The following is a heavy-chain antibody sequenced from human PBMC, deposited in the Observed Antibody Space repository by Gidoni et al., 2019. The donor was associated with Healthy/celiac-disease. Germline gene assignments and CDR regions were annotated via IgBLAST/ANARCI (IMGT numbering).Heavy chain of an antibody. J-gene: IGHJ4*02. D-gene: IGHD6-13*01. CDR1: GGSFSGYY. Sequence: QVQLQQWGAGLLKPSETLSLTCAVYGGSFSGYYWSWIRQPPGKGLEWIGEINHSGSTNYNPSLKSRVTISVDTSKNQFSLKLSSVTAADTAVHYCARAGIIAAAGTRGEIVDYWGQGTLVTVSS. V-gene: IGHV4-34*01. CDR3: ARAGIIAAAGTRGEIVDY. CDR2: INHSGST.